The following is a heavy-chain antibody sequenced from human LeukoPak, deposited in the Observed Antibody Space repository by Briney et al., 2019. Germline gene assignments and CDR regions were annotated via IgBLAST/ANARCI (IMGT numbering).Heavy chain of an antibody. Sequence: EASVKVSCTVSGYTLTELSMHWVRQAPGKGLEWMGGFDPEDGETIYAQKFQGRVTMTEDTSTDTAYMELSSLRSEDTAVYYCARDLGIAAAGHLDYWGQGTLVTVSS. CDR1: GYTLTELS. D-gene: IGHD6-13*01. CDR2: FDPEDGET. V-gene: IGHV1-24*01. J-gene: IGHJ4*02. CDR3: ARDLGIAAAGHLDY.